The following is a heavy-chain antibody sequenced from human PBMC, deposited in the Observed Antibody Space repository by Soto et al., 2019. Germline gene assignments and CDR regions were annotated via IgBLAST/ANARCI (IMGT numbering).Heavy chain of an antibody. CDR1: GYTFTSYY. Sequence: QVQLVQSGAEMKEPGDSVRVSCEASGYTFTSYYIHWVRQAPGQGLEWMGWINPKFGDTTYAQDFQGRVSMTRDMSISAVYMELSRLTSEDTAIYYCARNMDYYYGPGSGNGHGFWGQGTTVTVFS. D-gene: IGHD3-10*01. CDR3: ARNMDYYYGPGSGNGHGF. CDR2: INPKFGDT. J-gene: IGHJ6*02. V-gene: IGHV1-2*02.